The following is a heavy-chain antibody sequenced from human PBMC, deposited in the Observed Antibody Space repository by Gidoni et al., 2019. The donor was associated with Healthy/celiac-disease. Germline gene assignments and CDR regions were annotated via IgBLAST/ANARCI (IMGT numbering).Heavy chain of an antibody. J-gene: IGHJ4*02. CDR3: AKDRFLRPPIAVAGKGTFDY. CDR2: ISGSGGST. V-gene: IGHV3-23*01. D-gene: IGHD6-19*01. CDR1: GFTFSSYA. Sequence: EVQLLESGGGLVQPGGSLRLSCAASGFTFSSYAMSWVRQAQGKGLEWVSAISGSGGSTYYADSVKGRFTISRDNSKNTLYLQMNSLRAEDTAVYYCAKDRFLRPPIAVAGKGTFDYWGQGTLVTVSS.